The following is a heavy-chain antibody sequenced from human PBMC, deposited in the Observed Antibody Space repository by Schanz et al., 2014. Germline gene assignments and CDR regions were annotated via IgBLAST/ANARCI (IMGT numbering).Heavy chain of an antibody. CDR1: GFIVSSTY. CDR2: INWSDGST. J-gene: IGHJ4*02. CDR3: AKEDTETNFDF. V-gene: IGHV3-66*01. D-gene: IGHD1-7*01. Sequence: EVQLVESGGDLVQPGGSQRLSCAASGFIVSSTYMTWVRQAPGKGLEWVSAINWSDGSTGYADSVKGRFTISRDNSKNTLYLQMNSLTAEDTAVYYCAKEDTETNFDFWGQGTLVTVSS.